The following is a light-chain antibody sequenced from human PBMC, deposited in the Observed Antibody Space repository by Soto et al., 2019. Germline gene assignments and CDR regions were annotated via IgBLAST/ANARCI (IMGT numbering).Light chain of an antibody. CDR2: GAS. CDR1: QSFSSRY. J-gene: IGKJ1*01. V-gene: IGKV3-20*01. CDR3: QQYHTSPLT. Sequence: NVLTLSPGTLSLYPKERATLSCRASQSFSSRYLAWYQQKPGQAPRLLIYGASTRATGIPDRFSGSGSGTDFTLTISRLEPEDFALYYCQQYHTSPLTFGQGTKVDI.